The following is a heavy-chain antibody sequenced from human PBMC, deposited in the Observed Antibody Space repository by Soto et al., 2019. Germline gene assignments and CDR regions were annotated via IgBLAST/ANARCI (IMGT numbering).Heavy chain of an antibody. CDR1: GYTFSTYP. D-gene: IGHD6-13*01. Sequence: QVQLVQSGAEVKKPGASVKVSCKTSGYTFSTYPSSWVRQAPGQGLEWVGWISTYNGKTNYGQKFQGRVTITTDTSASTAYMNLRNLRSDDTAVYYCARDRVEAALGTFDQWGQGTLVTVSS. J-gene: IGHJ4*02. V-gene: IGHV1-18*01. CDR2: ISTYNGKT. CDR3: ARDRVEAALGTFDQ.